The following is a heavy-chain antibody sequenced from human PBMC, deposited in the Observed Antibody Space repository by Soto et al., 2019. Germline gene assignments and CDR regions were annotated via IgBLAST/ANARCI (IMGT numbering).Heavy chain of an antibody. CDR3: AGDLFDFGVVTGVFDY. J-gene: IGHJ4*02. CDR1: GYTFTSYG. V-gene: IGHV1-18*01. CDR2: ISAYNGNT. Sequence: QVQLVQSGAEVKKPGASVKVSCKASGYTFTSYGISWERQAPGQGLAWMGWISAYNGNTNYAQKLQGRVTMTTDTSTSTAYMELRSLRSDDTAVYYCAGDLFDFGVVTGVFDYWGQGTLVTVSS. D-gene: IGHD3-3*01.